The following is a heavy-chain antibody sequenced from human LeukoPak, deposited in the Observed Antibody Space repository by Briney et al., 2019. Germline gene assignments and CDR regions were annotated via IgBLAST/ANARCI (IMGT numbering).Heavy chain of an antibody. CDR2: IYYSGST. Sequence: SETLSLTCTVSGGSISSYYWSWIRQPPGKGLEWIGYIYYSGSTNYNPSLKSRVTISVDTSKNQFSLKLSSVTAADTAVYYCARSNYDILTGYYNGWFDPWGQGTLVTVSS. CDR3: ARSNYDILTGYYNGWFDP. D-gene: IGHD3-9*01. CDR1: GGSISSYY. J-gene: IGHJ5*02. V-gene: IGHV4-59*08.